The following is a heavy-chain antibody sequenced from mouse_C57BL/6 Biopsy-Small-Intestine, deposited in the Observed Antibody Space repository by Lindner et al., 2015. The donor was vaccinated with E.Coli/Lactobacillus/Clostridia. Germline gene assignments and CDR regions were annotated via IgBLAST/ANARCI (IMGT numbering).Heavy chain of an antibody. J-gene: IGHJ4*01. CDR2: IIPIFGTA. CDR3: ASEPKFLFGEFSFDY. Sequence: SVKVSCKASGGTFSSYAISWVRQAPGQGLEWMGDIIPIFGTANYAQKFQGRVTITADESTSTAYMELSSLTSEDTAVYYCASEPKFLFGEFSFDYWGQGTLVTVSS. V-gene: IGHV1-81*01. D-gene: IGHD3-1*01. CDR1: GGTFSSYA.